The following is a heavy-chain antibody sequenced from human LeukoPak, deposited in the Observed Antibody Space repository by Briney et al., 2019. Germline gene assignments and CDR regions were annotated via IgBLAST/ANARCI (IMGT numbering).Heavy chain of an antibody. CDR1: GYTFTSYG. CDR2: INPSGGST. V-gene: IGHV1-46*01. Sequence: ASVKVSCKASGYTFTSYGISWVRQAPGQGLEWMGIINPSGGSTSYAQKFQGRVTMTRDTSTSTVYMELSSLRSEDTAVYYCARDTGGYCSSTSCYIRYPTAAMVMDYWGQGTLVTVSS. J-gene: IGHJ4*02. D-gene: IGHD2-2*02. CDR3: ARDTGGYCSSTSCYIRYPTAAMVMDY.